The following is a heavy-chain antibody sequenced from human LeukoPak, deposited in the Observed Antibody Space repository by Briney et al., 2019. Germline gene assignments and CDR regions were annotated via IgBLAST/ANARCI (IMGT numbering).Heavy chain of an antibody. D-gene: IGHD6-19*01. J-gene: IGHJ6*03. V-gene: IGHV4-4*07. Sequence: SETLSLTCTVSGGSISSYYWSWIRQPAGKGLEWIGRIYTSGSTNYNPSLKSRVTMSVDTSKNQFSLKLSSVTAADTAVYYCAREMGLMYSGGWYRFYMDVWGKGTTVTISS. CDR3: AREMGLMYSGGWYRFYMDV. CDR1: GGSISSYY. CDR2: IYTSGST.